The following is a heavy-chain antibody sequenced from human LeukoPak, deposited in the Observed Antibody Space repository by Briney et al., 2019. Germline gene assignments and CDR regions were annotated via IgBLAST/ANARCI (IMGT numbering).Heavy chain of an antibody. CDR1: GGTFSSYA. CDR2: IIPIFGTA. D-gene: IGHD3-22*01. V-gene: IGHV1-69*13. CDR3: ATDYYYDSSGSYYTVDY. Sequence: SVKVSCKASGGTFSSYAISWVRQAPGQGLEWMGGIIPIFGTANYAQKFQGRVTITADESTSTAYMELSSLRSEDTAVYYCATDYYYDSSGSYYTVDYWGQGTLVTVSS. J-gene: IGHJ4*02.